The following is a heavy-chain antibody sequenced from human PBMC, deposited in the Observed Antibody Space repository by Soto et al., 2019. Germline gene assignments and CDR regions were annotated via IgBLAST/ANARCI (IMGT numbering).Heavy chain of an antibody. V-gene: IGHV1-69*01. CDR3: ARSQGSSTCLEIYYYYYYGMDV. CDR2: IIPITATA. J-gene: IGHJ6*02. CDR1: GGTFGSYA. Sequence: QVQLVQSGAEVKKPGSSVKVSCKASGGTFGSYAISWVRQAPGQGLEWMGGIIPITATANYAQKFQGRVTITADESTCTASMQLSSLRSEDTAVYYCARSQGSSTCLEIYYYYYYGMDVWGQGTTVTVSS. D-gene: IGHD2-2*01.